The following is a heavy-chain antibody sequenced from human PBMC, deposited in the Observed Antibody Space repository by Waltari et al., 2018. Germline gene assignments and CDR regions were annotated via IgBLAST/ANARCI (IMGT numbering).Heavy chain of an antibody. Sequence: EVQLVDSGGGLVQPGGYLRLSCAASGVTFSSHSMNWIRQAPGKVLEWVSYISSSGSTIYYADSVRGRFTISRDNAENSLFLQMNSLRAEDTAVYYCAGGDDSSGYYYQHWGQGTLVTVSS. D-gene: IGHD3-22*01. V-gene: IGHV3-48*01. CDR3: AGGDDSSGYYYQH. CDR1: GVTFSSHS. CDR2: ISSSGSTI. J-gene: IGHJ1*01.